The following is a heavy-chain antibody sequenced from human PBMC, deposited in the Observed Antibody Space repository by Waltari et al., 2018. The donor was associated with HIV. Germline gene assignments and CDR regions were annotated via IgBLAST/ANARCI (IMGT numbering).Heavy chain of an antibody. CDR3: ASSGYSYGDDAFDI. Sequence: EVQLVESGGGLVQPGGSLRVSCAASGFTLRSYTINWVRQPPGKGLEWVSYISSSSSTIYYADSVKGRFTISRDNAKNSLYLQMNSLRAEDTAVYYCASSGYSYGDDAFDIWGQGTMVTVSS. D-gene: IGHD5-18*01. CDR1: GFTLRSYT. V-gene: IGHV3-48*01. J-gene: IGHJ3*02. CDR2: ISSSSSTI.